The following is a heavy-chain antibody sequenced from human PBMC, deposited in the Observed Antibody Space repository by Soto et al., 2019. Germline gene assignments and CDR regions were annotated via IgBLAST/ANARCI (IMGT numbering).Heavy chain of an antibody. CDR3: ARHFDYMDV. J-gene: IGHJ6*03. V-gene: IGHV4-39*01. D-gene: IGHD3-3*01. Sequence: SETLSLTCTVSGGSISTRFQYWAWIRQPPGKGLEWLGSIYYSGNTYYNPSLKGRVTISVDTSKNQFSLEVTSVTAADTAVFYCARHFDYMDVWGKGTTVTVSS. CDR2: IYYSGNT. CDR1: GGSISTRFQY.